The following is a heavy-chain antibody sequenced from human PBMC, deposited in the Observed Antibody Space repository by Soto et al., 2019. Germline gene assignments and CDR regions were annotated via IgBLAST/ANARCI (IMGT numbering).Heavy chain of an antibody. CDR1: GGSISSYY. D-gene: IGHD3-16*02. V-gene: IGHV4-59*08. J-gene: IGHJ3*02. CDR2: IYYSGST. CDR3: ARLASDDYIWGSYRSDAFDI. Sequence: SETLSLTCTVSGGSISSYYWSWIRQPPGKGLEWIGYIYYSGSTNYNPSLKSRVTISVDTSKNQFSLKLSSVTAADTAVYYCARLASDDYIWGSYRSDAFDIWGQGTMVTVSS.